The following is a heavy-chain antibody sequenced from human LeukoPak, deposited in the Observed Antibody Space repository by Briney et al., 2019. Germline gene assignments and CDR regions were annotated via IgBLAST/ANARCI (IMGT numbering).Heavy chain of an antibody. CDR1: GFTFSSYG. CDR2: ISYDASNK. Sequence: GGSLRLSCAASGFTFSSYGMHWVRQAPGKGLEWVAVISYDASNKYYADSVKGRFTISRDNSKNTLYLQMNSLRAEDTAVYYCANVKVAAAGTGHYYYGMDVWGQGTTVTVSS. CDR3: ANVKVAAAGTGHYYYGMDV. J-gene: IGHJ6*02. D-gene: IGHD6-13*01. V-gene: IGHV3-30*18.